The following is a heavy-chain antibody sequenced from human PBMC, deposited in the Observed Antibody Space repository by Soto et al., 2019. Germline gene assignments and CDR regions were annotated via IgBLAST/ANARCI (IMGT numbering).Heavy chain of an antibody. Sequence: ASVKVSCKASGYTFTSYGISWVRQAPGQGLEWMGWISAYNGNTDYAQKLQGRVTMTTDTSTSTAYMELRSLRSDDTAVYYCARGWRSSSWSSFDYWGQGTLVTVSS. D-gene: IGHD6-13*01. CDR3: ARGWRSSSWSSFDY. V-gene: IGHV1-18*01. CDR1: GYTFTSYG. J-gene: IGHJ4*02. CDR2: ISAYNGNT.